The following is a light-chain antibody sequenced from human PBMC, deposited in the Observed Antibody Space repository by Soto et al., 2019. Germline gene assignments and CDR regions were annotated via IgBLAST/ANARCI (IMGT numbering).Light chain of an antibody. V-gene: IGKV1-5*03. CDR3: QQCNSYPLT. Sequence: DIQMTQSPSTLSGSVGDRVTITCRASQSISSWLAWYQQKPGKAPKVLIYKSSILESGVPSRFSGSGSGTEFTLTINSLQPDDFATYFCQQCNSYPLTFGGGTKVDIK. CDR2: KSS. J-gene: IGKJ4*01. CDR1: QSISSW.